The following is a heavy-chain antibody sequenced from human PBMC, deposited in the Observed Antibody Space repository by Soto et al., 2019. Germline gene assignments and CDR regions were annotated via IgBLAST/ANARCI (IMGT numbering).Heavy chain of an antibody. J-gene: IGHJ4*02. V-gene: IGHV3-64D*06. CDR1: GFTFSSYA. Sequence: LRLSCSASGFTFSSYAMHWVRQAPGKGLEYVSAISSSGGSTYYPDSVNGRFTISRDNSKNTLYLQMSSLRAEDTAVYYCVKDRNSFFDWFLDYWGQGTLVTVSS. CDR3: VKDRNSFFDWFLDY. CDR2: ISSSGGST. D-gene: IGHD3-9*01.